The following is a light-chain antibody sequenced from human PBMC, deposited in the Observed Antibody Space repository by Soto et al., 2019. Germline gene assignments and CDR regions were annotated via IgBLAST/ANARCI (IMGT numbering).Light chain of an antibody. V-gene: IGKV3-20*01. CDR1: QNVTSRY. CDR3: QHYGTSHT. J-gene: IGKJ2*01. CDR2: GAF. Sequence: EIVLTQSPGTLSLSPGERATLSCRASQNVTSRYLAWYQQKLGQAPRLLIFGAFSRATGIPDRFSGSGSGTDFTLTISRLEPEDFAVYYCQHYGTSHTFGQGTKLE.